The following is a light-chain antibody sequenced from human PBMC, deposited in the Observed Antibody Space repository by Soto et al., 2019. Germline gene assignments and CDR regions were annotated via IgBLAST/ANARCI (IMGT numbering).Light chain of an antibody. J-gene: IGKJ5*01. Sequence: EIVMTQSPSSLSLSPGETSPLSVRASQSVSTNLAWYQQKPGQAPRLLIYAVSTRATGVSARFSGSGSGTEFTLTISSLQSEDFAVYYCQQYNKWPPITFGQGTRLEIK. CDR3: QQYNKWPPIT. V-gene: IGKV3-15*01. CDR1: QSVSTN. CDR2: AVS.